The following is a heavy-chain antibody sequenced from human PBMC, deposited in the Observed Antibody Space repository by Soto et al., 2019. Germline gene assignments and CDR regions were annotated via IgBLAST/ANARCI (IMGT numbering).Heavy chain of an antibody. CDR1: GFMFSSAW. J-gene: IGHJ4*02. CDR3: VDVWNDF. Sequence: EVQVVESGGDLVKPGGSLRLSCVTSGFMFSSAWMNWVRQAPGKGLEWVGRIKSKRDGGARDYAEPVKGRFSISRDESKTTVILQMNILRAEDTAVYYCVDVWNDFWGQGTLVTVSS. CDR2: IKSKRDGGAR. V-gene: IGHV3-15*01. D-gene: IGHD1-1*01.